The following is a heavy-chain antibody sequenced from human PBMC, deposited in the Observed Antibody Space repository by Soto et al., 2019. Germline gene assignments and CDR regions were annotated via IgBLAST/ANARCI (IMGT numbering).Heavy chain of an antibody. CDR1: GFTFSGYG. J-gene: IGHJ4*02. CDR2: ISYDGRKT. CDR3: AKDLHPNRDGCQYGGDY. V-gene: IGHV3-30*18. Sequence: QVQLVESGGGVVQPGRSLRLSCAASGFTFSGYGMHWVRQAPGEGLEWVAIISYDGRKTYYADSVKGRFTTSRDNSKNXXFLQMNGRRAEDTAGYYCAKDLHPNRDGCQYGGDYWGRGTLVTVSS. D-gene: IGHD6-19*01.